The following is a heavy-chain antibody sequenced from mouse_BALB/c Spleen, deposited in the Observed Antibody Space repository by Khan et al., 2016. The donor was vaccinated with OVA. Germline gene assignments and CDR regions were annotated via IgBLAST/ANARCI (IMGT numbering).Heavy chain of an antibody. D-gene: IGHD1-2*01. CDR2: ISYSGST. Sequence: VQLKQSGPGLVKPSQSLSLTCPVTGYSITSGYAWNWIRQFPGNKLEWMGYISYSGSTSYNPSLRSRISITRDTSKNQFFLQLNSLTTKDTATLCCARKNYYGDATDYWGQGTSVTVSA. V-gene: IGHV3-2*02. J-gene: IGHJ4*01. CDR1: GYSITSGYA. CDR3: ARKNYYGDATDY.